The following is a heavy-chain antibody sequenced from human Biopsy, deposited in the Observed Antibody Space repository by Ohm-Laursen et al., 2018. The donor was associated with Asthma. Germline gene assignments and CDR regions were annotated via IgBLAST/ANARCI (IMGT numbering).Heavy chain of an antibody. D-gene: IGHD6-19*01. V-gene: IGHV4-59*07. CDR2: VYWTGST. Sequence: SDTLSLTCSVYGGSISSFYWSWIRQSPEKGLEWMGYVYWTGSTNYNPSHKSRITMSVDTSKNRMFLELTSVTAADTAIYYCVRAVRNEQWLAPFDYWGQGKPVTVSS. CDR1: GGSISSFY. CDR3: VRAVRNEQWLAPFDY. J-gene: IGHJ4*02.